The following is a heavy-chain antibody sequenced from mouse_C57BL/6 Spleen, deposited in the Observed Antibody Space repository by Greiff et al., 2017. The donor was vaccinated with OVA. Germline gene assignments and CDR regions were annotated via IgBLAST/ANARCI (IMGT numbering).Heavy chain of an antibody. CDR1: GFTFTDYY. V-gene: IGHV7-3*01. CDR3: SRYRIVRDCFDY. J-gene: IGHJ2*01. Sequence: EVQGVESGGGLVQPGGSLSLSCAASGFTFTDYYMSWVRQPPGKALEWLGFIRNKANGYTTEYSASVKGRFTISRDNYQSILYLQMNGLRAEDSATYYCSRYRIVRDCFDYWGQGTTLTVSS. D-gene: IGHD2-14*01. CDR2: IRNKANGYTT.